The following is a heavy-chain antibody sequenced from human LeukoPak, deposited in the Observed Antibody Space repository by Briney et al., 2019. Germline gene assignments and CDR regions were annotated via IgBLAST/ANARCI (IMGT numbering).Heavy chain of an antibody. J-gene: IGHJ4*02. CDR2: IYYSGTT. CDR3: AIRSTKENGFDF. V-gene: IGHV4-39*01. Sequence: SETLSLTCTVSGGSISSSSYYWGWIRQPPGEGLEWIGTIYYSGTTYYNPSLGSRVTISLDTSKNQFSLKLTSVTAADTAVYYCAIRSTKENGFDFWGQGTLVTVSS. CDR1: GGSISSSSYY. D-gene: IGHD1-1*01.